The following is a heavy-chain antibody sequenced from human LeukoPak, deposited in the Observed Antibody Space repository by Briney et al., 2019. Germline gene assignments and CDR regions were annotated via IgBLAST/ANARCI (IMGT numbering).Heavy chain of an antibody. V-gene: IGHV3-23*01. J-gene: IGHJ4*02. CDR1: GFTFSGYA. CDR2: IRGSGGTT. CDR3: AKDRSYYDGSGYPLDY. D-gene: IGHD3-22*01. Sequence: PGGSLRLSCAASGFTFSGYAMSWVRQAPGRGLEWVSVIRGSGGTTDYADSVKGRFTISRDNSRNTLYLQMNSLRADDTAVYTCAKDRSYYDGSGYPLDYWGQGTLVTVSS.